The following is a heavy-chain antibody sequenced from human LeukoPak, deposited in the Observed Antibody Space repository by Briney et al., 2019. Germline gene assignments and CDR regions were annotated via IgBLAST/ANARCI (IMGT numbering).Heavy chain of an antibody. CDR3: TTCLNGAGQPVAIYYYGMDV. Sequence: GASVTVSCKVSGYTLTEMSIHWVRQAPGGALAWMGGSDPEDGETVYAPKFQGRVTMTEDTSADTAYMELSSLRSEDTAVYYCTTCLNGAGQPVAIYYYGMDVWGQGTTVTVSS. D-gene: IGHD2-2*01. V-gene: IGHV1-24*01. J-gene: IGHJ6*02. CDR2: SDPEDGET. CDR1: GYTLTEMS.